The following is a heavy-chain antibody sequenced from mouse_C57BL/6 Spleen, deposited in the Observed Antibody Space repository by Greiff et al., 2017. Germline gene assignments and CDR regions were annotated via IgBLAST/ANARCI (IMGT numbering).Heavy chain of an antibody. Sequence: EVQLQQSGPELVKPGASVKISCKASGYTFTDYYMNWVKQSHGKSLEWIGDITPNNGGTSYNQKFKGKATLTVDKSSSTAYMELRSLTSEDSAVYYCAGKDGYYAPFDYWGQGTTLTVSS. CDR3: AGKDGYYAPFDY. D-gene: IGHD2-3*01. V-gene: IGHV1-26*01. CDR2: ITPNNGGT. CDR1: GYTFTDYY. J-gene: IGHJ2*01.